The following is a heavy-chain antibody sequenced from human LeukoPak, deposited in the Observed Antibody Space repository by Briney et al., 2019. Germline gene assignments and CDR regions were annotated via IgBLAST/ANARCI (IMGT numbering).Heavy chain of an antibody. J-gene: IGHJ4*02. CDR1: GFTFSRYW. V-gene: IGHV3-7*01. CDR3: ARGVDHYHSSDSYF. CDR2: IKYDGSQK. D-gene: IGHD3-22*01. Sequence: GGSLRLSCAVSGFTFSRYWMTWVRQAPGKGLEWGANIKYDGSQKYYVDSVKGRFTISRDNAKSSLYLQMNGLRAEDTAVYYCARGVDHYHSSDSYFWGQGTLVTVSS.